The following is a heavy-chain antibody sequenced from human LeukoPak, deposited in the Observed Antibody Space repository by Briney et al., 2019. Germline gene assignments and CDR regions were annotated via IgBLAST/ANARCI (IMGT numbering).Heavy chain of an antibody. D-gene: IGHD2-15*01. CDR1: GGSFSGYY. Sequence: SATLSLTCAVDGGSFSGYYWSWIRQPPGKGLEWIGEINHSGSTNYNPSLKSRVTISVDTSKNQFSLKLSSVTAADTAVYYCARGRRSATRRYNCFDPWGQGTLVTVSS. CDR3: ARGRRSATRRYNCFDP. V-gene: IGHV4-34*01. J-gene: IGHJ5*02. CDR2: INHSGST.